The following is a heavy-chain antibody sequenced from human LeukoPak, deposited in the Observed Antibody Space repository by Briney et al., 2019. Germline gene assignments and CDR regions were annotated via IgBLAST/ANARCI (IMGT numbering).Heavy chain of an antibody. Sequence: SETLSLTCTVSGGSISRYYWNWIRQPPGKGLVWIGFIYDTGTSNYNPSLESRVTISVDTSKNQFSLKLRSVTAADTAVYYCARYSGNYYYFDYWGQGTLVTVSS. D-gene: IGHD1-26*01. V-gene: IGHV4-59*01. J-gene: IGHJ4*02. CDR2: IYDTGTS. CDR1: GGSISRYY. CDR3: ARYSGNYYYFDY.